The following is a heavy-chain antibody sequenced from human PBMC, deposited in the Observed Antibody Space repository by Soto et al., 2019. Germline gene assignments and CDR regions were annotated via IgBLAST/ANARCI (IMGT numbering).Heavy chain of an antibody. CDR1: GGSISSGGYY. Sequence: QVQLQESGPGLVKPSQTLSLTCTVSGGSISSGGYYWSWIRQHPGKGLEWIGYIYYSGSTYYTPSLKSRVTISVVTSKNQFSLKLSSVTAADTAVYYCARDRSTMVRGEYYFDYWGQGTLVTVSS. CDR2: IYYSGST. CDR3: ARDRSTMVRGEYYFDY. J-gene: IGHJ4*02. D-gene: IGHD3-10*01. V-gene: IGHV4-31*03.